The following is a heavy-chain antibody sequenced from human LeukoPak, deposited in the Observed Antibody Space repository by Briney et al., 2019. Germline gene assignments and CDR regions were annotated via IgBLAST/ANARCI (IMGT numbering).Heavy chain of an antibody. J-gene: IGHJ4*02. CDR3: ATASRIAVVLYYFDY. CDR2: IIPIFGTA. V-gene: IGHV1-69*01. D-gene: IGHD6-19*01. Sequence: SVKVSCKASGGTFSSYAISWVRQAPGQGLEWMGGIIPIFGTANYAQKFQGRVTITADESTSTAYMELSSLRSEDTAVYYCATASRIAVVLYYFDYWGQGTLVTVSS. CDR1: GGTFSSYA.